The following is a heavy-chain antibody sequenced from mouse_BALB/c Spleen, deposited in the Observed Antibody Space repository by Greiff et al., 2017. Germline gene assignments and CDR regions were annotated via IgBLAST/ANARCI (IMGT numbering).Heavy chain of an antibody. CDR3: ARGMITTENFDY. CDR1: GFTFSSYA. D-gene: IGHD2-4*01. J-gene: IGHJ2*01. V-gene: IGHV5-9-4*01. CDR2: ISSGGSYT. Sequence: EVKVEESGGGLVKPGGSLKLSCAASGFTFSSYAMSWVRQSPEKRLEWVAEISSGGSYTYYPDTVTGRFTISRDNAKNTLYLEMSSLRSEDTAMYYCARGMITTENFDYWGQGTTLTVSS.